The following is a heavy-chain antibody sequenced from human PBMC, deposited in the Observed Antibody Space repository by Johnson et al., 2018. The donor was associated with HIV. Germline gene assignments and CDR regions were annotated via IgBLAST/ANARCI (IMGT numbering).Heavy chain of an antibody. D-gene: IGHD1-14*01. CDR2: ISYDGSNK. Sequence: QVQLVESGGGLIQPGGSLRLSCAASGFTFSSYAMHWVRQAPGKGLEWVAVISYDGSNKYYADSVKGRFTISRDNSKSTLYLQMNSLRAEDTGLYYCGKSTQATIVRGSGPYGAFDIWGQGTNVIVSS. J-gene: IGHJ3*02. CDR3: GKSTQATIVRGSGPYGAFDI. CDR1: GFTFSSYA. V-gene: IGHV3-30*04.